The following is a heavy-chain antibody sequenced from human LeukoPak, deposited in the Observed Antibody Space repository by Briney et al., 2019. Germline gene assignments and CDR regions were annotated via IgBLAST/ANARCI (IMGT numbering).Heavy chain of an antibody. D-gene: IGHD3-22*01. Sequence: SVKVSCKASGGTFSSYAISWVRQAPGQGLEWMGRIIPIFGTANYAQKFQGRVTITADKSRSTAYMELSSLRSEDTAVYYCAREDVGRYYDSRGYQSSPFDYWGQGTLVTVSS. CDR3: AREDVGRYYDSRGYQSSPFDY. V-gene: IGHV1-69*06. CDR1: GGTFSSYA. J-gene: IGHJ4*02. CDR2: IIPIFGTA.